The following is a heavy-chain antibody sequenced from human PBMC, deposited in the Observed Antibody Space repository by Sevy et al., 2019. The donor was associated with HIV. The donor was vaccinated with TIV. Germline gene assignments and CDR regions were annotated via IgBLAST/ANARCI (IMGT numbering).Heavy chain of an antibody. J-gene: IGHJ4*02. CDR1: GFAFRTFW. Sequence: GGSLRLSCAASGFAFRTFWMSWVRQAPGKGLERVANIKQDGSVKYYMDSVKGRFTISRDNAKNSLYLQMSSLTVEDTAVYYCAKQRGWICSHDVCSPYYSDSWGQGTLVTVSS. CDR2: IKQDGSVK. V-gene: IGHV3-7*01. D-gene: IGHD5-12*01. CDR3: AKQRGWICSHDVCSPYYSDS.